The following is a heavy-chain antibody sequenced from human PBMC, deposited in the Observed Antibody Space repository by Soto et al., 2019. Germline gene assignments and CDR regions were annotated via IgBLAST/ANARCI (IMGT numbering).Heavy chain of an antibody. CDR1: GFTFSSYA. J-gene: IGHJ4*02. V-gene: IGHV3-23*01. D-gene: IGHD2-2*01. CDR2: ISGSGGST. Sequence: EVQLLESGGGLVQPGGSLRLSCAASGFTFSSYAMSWVRQAPGKGPEWVSAISGSGGSTYYADSVKGRFTISRDNSKNTLYLQMNSLRAEDTAVYYCAKDYIVVVPAAPSWYDYWGQGTLVTVSS. CDR3: AKDYIVVVPAAPSWYDY.